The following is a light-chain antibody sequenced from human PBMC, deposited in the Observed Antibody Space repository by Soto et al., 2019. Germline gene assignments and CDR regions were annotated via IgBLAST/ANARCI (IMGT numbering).Light chain of an antibody. CDR3: QQYNNWIT. J-gene: IGKJ5*01. Sequence: PREKATLGCRASQTIPRNFLAWFQQKPGQAPRLLIYAASNRAAGVPARFSGSWSGTEFTLTISSPQSEDFAVYYCQQYNNWITFGQGTLPEV. CDR1: QTIPRN. CDR2: AAS. V-gene: IGKV3-15*01.